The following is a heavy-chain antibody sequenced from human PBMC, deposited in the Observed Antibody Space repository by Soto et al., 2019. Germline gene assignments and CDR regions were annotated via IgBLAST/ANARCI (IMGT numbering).Heavy chain of an antibody. D-gene: IGHD3-22*01. Sequence: NPSETLSLTCAVSGGSISSGGYSWSWIRQPPGKGLEWIGYIYHSGSTYYNPSLKSRVTISVDRSKNQFSLKLSSVTAADTAVYYCARASYYYDSSGYLGFDYWGQGTLVTVSS. CDR3: ARASYYYDSSGYLGFDY. V-gene: IGHV4-30-2*01. CDR1: GGSISSGGYS. CDR2: IYHSGST. J-gene: IGHJ4*02.